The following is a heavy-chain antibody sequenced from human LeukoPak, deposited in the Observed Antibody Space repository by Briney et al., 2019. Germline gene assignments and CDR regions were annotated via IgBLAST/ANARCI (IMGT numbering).Heavy chain of an antibody. V-gene: IGHV4-34*01. Sequence: PSETLSLTCAVYGGSFSGYYWSWIRQPLGKGLGWIEEINQSGSTNYNPSLKSRVSMSVDTTKSQFSLKLSSVTAADTAVYYCARDRAYWFDPWGQGTLVTVSS. CDR2: INQSGST. CDR1: GGSFSGYY. CDR3: ARDRAYWFDP. J-gene: IGHJ5*02. D-gene: IGHD3-10*01.